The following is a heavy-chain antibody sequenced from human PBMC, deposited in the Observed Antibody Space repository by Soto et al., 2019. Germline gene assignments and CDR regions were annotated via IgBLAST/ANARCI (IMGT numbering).Heavy chain of an antibody. Sequence: PGGSLRLSCAASGFTFSSYGMHWVRQAPCKGLEWVAVISYDGSNKYYADSVKGRFTISRDNSKNTLYLQMNSLRAEDTAVYYCAKDAPSSSWPEIDYWGQGTLVTVSS. J-gene: IGHJ4*02. D-gene: IGHD6-13*01. CDR3: AKDAPSSSWPEIDY. CDR1: GFTFSSYG. V-gene: IGHV3-30*18. CDR2: ISYDGSNK.